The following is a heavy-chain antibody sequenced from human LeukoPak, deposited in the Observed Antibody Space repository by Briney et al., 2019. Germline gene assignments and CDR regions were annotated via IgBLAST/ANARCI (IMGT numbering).Heavy chain of an antibody. Sequence: EGSLRLSCAASGFTFSTYAISWVRQAPGKGLEWVSVISGSGTTTYYADSVKGRFTISRDSSKNTVYLQMNSLRADDTAVYYCAKRYIINWYSYDYWGLGTLVTVSS. V-gene: IGHV3-23*01. J-gene: IGHJ4*02. CDR2: ISGSGTTT. CDR3: AKRYIINWYSYDY. CDR1: GFTFSTYA. D-gene: IGHD6-13*01.